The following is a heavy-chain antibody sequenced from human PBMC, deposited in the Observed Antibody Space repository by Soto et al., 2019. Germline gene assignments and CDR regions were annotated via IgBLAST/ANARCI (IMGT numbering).Heavy chain of an antibody. CDR1: GGTFSSYA. Sequence: ASVKVSCKASGGTFSSYAISWVRQAPGQGLEWMGGIIPIFGTANYAPKFQGRVTITADKSTSTAYMELSSLRSEDTAVYYCARSVEYSSSGSYYYYGMDVWGQGXTVTVS. V-gene: IGHV1-69*06. D-gene: IGHD6-6*01. CDR3: ARSVEYSSSGSYYYYGMDV. CDR2: IIPIFGTA. J-gene: IGHJ6*02.